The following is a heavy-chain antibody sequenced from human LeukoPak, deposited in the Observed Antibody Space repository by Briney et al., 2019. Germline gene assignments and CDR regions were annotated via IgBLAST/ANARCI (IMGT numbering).Heavy chain of an antibody. CDR2: ISYDGSNK. J-gene: IGHJ4*02. V-gene: IGHV3-30*04. CDR3: ARGQGDYYYDSSGYYWGLDY. CDR1: GFTFSSYA. D-gene: IGHD3-22*01. Sequence: VGSLRLSCAASGFTFSSYAMHWVAQAPGKGLEWVAVISYDGSNKYYPDAVKGRFTISRDNSKNTLYLQMNSLRAEDTAMYYCARGQGDYYYDSSGYYWGLDYWGQGTLVTVSS.